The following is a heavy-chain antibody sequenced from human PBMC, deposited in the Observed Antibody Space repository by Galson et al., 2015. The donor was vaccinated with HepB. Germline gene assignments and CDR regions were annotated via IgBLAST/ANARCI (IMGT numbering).Heavy chain of an antibody. D-gene: IGHD2-2*01. CDR1: GFTFSSYA. J-gene: IGHJ4*02. CDR2: ISSDGSST. CDR3: AKGRGAYCDSTTCSGRTLEY. Sequence: SLRLSCAASGFTFSSYAMSWVRQAPGKGLEWVSIISSDGSSTSYADSVKGRFTISRDNSKNTLYLQMNSLRAEDTAVYYCAKGRGAYCDSTTCSGRTLEYWGPGTLVTVSS. V-gene: IGHV3-23*01.